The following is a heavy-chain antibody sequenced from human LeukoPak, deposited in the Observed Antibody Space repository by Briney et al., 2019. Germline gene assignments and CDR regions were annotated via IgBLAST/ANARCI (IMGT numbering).Heavy chain of an antibody. CDR2: ISYDGSNK. V-gene: IGHV3-30*04. Sequence: PGRSLRLSCTASGFTFSSYAMHWVRQAPGKGLEWVAVISYDGSNKYYADSVKGRFTISRDNSKNTLYLQMNSLRAEDTAVYYCARAMSYSSSWYESHDAFDIWGQGTMVTVSS. J-gene: IGHJ3*02. CDR3: ARAMSYSSSWYESHDAFDI. CDR1: GFTFSSYA. D-gene: IGHD6-13*01.